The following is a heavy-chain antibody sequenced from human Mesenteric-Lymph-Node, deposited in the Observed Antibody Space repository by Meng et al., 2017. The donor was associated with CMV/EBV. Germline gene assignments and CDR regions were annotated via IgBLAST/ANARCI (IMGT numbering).Heavy chain of an antibody. CDR3: AKDLHPLLWFGEFPDY. CDR2: ISGSGGST. Sequence: GESLKISCAASGFTFSSYAMSWVRQAPGKGLEWVSAISGSGGSTYYADSVKGRFTISRDNSNNLYLQMNSLRTEDTAVYYCAKDLHPLLWFGEFPDYWGQGTLVTVSS. D-gene: IGHD3-10*01. J-gene: IGHJ4*02. V-gene: IGHV3-23*01. CDR1: GFTFSSYA.